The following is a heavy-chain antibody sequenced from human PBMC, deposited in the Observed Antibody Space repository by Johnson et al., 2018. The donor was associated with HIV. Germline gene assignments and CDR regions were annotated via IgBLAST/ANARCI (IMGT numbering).Heavy chain of an antibody. J-gene: IGHJ3*02. Sequence: QVQLVESGGGVVQPGGSLRLSCAASGFTFSSFDIHWVRQAPGKGLEWVANIAHDGSNKFYEDSVRGRFTISRDNSKNTLYLQMNSLRAEDTAVYYCAKDSYSSCYYHDAFDIWGQGTMVTVSS. D-gene: IGHD3-22*01. CDR3: AKDSYSSCYYHDAFDI. CDR1: GFTFSSFD. V-gene: IGHV3-30*02. CDR2: IAHDGSNK.